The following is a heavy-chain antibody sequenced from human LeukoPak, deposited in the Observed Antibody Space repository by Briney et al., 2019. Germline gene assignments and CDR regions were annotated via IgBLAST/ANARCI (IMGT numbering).Heavy chain of an antibody. D-gene: IGHD6-13*01. J-gene: IGHJ4*02. Sequence: GGSLRLSCAASGFTFSSYSMNWVRQAPGKGLEWVSSISSSSSYIYYADSVKGRFTISRDNAKNSLYLQMNSLRAEDTAVYYCAKDNRGSSWYAEGADYWGQGTLVTVSS. CDR3: AKDNRGSSWYAEGADY. CDR1: GFTFSSYS. V-gene: IGHV3-21*01. CDR2: ISSSSSYI.